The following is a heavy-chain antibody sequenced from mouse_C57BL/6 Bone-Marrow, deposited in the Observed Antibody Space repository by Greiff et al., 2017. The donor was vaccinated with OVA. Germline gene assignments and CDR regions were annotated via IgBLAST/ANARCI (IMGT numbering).Heavy chain of an antibody. V-gene: IGHV1-69*01. CDR3: AREGFYYYGSSPCAY. CDR2: IDPSDSYT. D-gene: IGHD1-1*01. J-gene: IGHJ3*01. CDR1: GYTFTSYW. Sequence: QVQLQQPGAELVMPGASVKLSCKASGYTFTSYWMHWVKQRPGHGLEWIGEIDPSDSYTNYNQQFKGKSTLTVDKSSSTAYMQLSSLTSEYSAVYYCAREGFYYYGSSPCAYWGQGTLVTVSA.